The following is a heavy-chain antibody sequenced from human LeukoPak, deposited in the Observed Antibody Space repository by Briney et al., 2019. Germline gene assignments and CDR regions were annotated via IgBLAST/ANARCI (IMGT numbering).Heavy chain of an antibody. J-gene: IGHJ5*02. Sequence: GGSLRLSCAASGFTFSSYSMNWVRQAPGKGLGLVSSISSSSSYIYYADSVKGRFTISRDNAKNSLYLQMNSLRAEDTAVYYCARARGAAAYNWFDPWGQGTLVTVSS. D-gene: IGHD6-13*01. CDR1: GFTFSSYS. V-gene: IGHV3-21*01. CDR3: ARARGAAAYNWFDP. CDR2: ISSSSSYI.